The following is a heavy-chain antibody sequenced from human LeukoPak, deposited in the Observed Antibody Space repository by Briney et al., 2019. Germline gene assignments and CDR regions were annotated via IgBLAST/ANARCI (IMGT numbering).Heavy chain of an antibody. CDR2: IYYSGST. CDR1: GGSINNYY. CDR3: ARGSGWYLY. D-gene: IGHD6-19*01. J-gene: IGHJ4*02. V-gene: IGHV4-59*01. Sequence: SETLSLTCIVSGGSINNYYWSWIRQPPGEGLEWIGYIYYSGSTNYNPSLKSRVTISVDTSKNQFSLKLSSVTAADTAVYYCARGSGWYLYWGQGTLVTVSS.